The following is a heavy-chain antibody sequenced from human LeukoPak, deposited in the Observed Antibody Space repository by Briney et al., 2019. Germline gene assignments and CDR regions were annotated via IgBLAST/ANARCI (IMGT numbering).Heavy chain of an antibody. CDR2: IYNAGNT. CDR1: GGSISGYY. D-gene: IGHD4-23*01. Sequence: SETLSLTCTVSGGSISGYYWNWIRQPPGRGLEWIGFIYNAGNTNYNPSLKSRVTISADPIKNQVSLNLSSVTAADTAVYYCARPGGRDHGGNSVAFDIWGQGTMATVSS. J-gene: IGHJ3*02. CDR3: ARPGGRDHGGNSVAFDI. V-gene: IGHV4-59*08.